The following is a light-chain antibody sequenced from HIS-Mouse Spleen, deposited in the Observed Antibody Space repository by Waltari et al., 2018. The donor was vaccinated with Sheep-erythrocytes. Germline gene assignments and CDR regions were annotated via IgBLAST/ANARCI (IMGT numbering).Light chain of an antibody. CDR2: WAS. V-gene: IGKV4-1*01. CDR1: QSVLYSSNNKNY. CDR3: QQRSKYT. J-gene: IGKJ2*01. Sequence: DIVMTQSPDSLAVSLGERATINCKSSQSVLYSSNNKNYLAWYQQKPGQPPKLLIYWASTRESGVPDRFSGSGSGTDFTLTISSLQAEDVAVYYCQQRSKYTFGQRTKLEIK.